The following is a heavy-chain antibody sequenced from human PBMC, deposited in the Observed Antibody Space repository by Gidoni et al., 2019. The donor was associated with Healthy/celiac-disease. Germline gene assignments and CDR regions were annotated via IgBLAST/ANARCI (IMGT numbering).Heavy chain of an antibody. CDR1: GGPPIRYY. V-gene: IGHV4-59*01. Sequence: QVQLQESGPGLAKPSEPPSPTRTAPGGPPIRYYWSWIRQPPGKGLEWIGYIYYSGSTNYNPSLKSRVTISVDTSKNQFSLKLSSVTAADTAVYYCARDRVVPAASRYYGMDVWGQGTTVTVSS. CDR2: IYYSGST. J-gene: IGHJ6*02. CDR3: ARDRVVPAASRYYGMDV. D-gene: IGHD2-2*01.